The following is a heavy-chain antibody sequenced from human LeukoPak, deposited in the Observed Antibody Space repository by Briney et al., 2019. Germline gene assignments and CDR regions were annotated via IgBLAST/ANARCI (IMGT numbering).Heavy chain of an antibody. V-gene: IGHV4-59*08. Sequence: SETLSLTCTVSGGSISSYYWSWIRQPPGKGVEWIGYIYYSGSTNYNPSLKSRVTISVDTSKNQFSLKLSSVTAADTAVYYCARYGDYAPRGFDPWGQGTLVTVSS. J-gene: IGHJ5*02. CDR3: ARYGDYAPRGFDP. CDR1: GGSISSYY. CDR2: IYYSGST. D-gene: IGHD4-17*01.